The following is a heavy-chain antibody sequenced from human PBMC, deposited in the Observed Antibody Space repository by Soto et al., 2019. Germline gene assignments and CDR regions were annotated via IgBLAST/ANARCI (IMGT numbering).Heavy chain of an antibody. Sequence: SETLSLTCTVSGGSISSSSYYWGWIRQPPGKGLEWIGSIYYSGSTYYNPSLKSRVTISVDTSKNQFSLELSSVTAADTAVYYCARTGITGTEYFQHWGQGTLVTVSS. J-gene: IGHJ1*01. V-gene: IGHV4-39*01. D-gene: IGHD1-20*01. CDR1: GGSISSSSYY. CDR3: ARTGITGTEYFQH. CDR2: IYYSGST.